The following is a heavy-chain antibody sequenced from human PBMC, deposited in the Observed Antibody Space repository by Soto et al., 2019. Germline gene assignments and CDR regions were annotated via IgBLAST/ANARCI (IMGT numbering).Heavy chain of an antibody. CDR3: ARDFGAAAGDYFDY. D-gene: IGHD6-13*01. CDR2: IIPILGIA. V-gene: IGHV1-69*08. Sequence: QVQLVQSGAEVKKPGSSVKVSCKASGGTFSSYTISWVRQAPGQGLEWMGRIIPILGIANYAQKFQGRVTXXAXKXXSTAYMELSSLRSEDTAVYYCARDFGAAAGDYFDYWGQGTLVTVSS. J-gene: IGHJ4*02. CDR1: GGTFSSYT.